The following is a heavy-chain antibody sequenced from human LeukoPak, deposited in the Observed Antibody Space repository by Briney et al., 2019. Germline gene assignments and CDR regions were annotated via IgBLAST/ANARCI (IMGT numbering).Heavy chain of an antibody. V-gene: IGHV4-61*02. CDR3: ARGSPRVGFDY. CDR1: RGSITSGTYY. Sequence: SETLSLTCTVSRGSITSGTYYWTWIRQPAGKGLEWIGRVYASGTTNYNPSLKSRVTMSVDTSKNQFSLKLTSVTATDTAVYYCARGSPRVGFDYWGQGALVTVSS. CDR2: VYASGTT. D-gene: IGHD2-15*01. J-gene: IGHJ4*02.